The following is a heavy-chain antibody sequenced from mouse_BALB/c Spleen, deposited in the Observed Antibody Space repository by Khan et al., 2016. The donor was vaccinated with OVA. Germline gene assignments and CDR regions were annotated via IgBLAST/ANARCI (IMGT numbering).Heavy chain of an antibody. Sequence: VRLQQSGPDLVKPGASVKMSCKASGYSFTGYYMSWVKQSHGKSLECIGRINPNTGNTNYNQKFKGKVVFIVDTSSSTVYMELRSLTSEDSAVYYCARGYDFFAYWGQGTLVTVSA. CDR2: INPNTGNT. CDR1: GYSFTGYY. D-gene: IGHD2-14*01. CDR3: ARGYDFFAY. V-gene: IGHV1-26*01. J-gene: IGHJ3*01.